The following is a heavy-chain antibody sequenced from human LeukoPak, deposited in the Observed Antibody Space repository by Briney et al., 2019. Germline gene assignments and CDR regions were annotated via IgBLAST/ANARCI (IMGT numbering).Heavy chain of an antibody. CDR3: ARDSPVSGVDY. Sequence: GGSLRLSCAASGFTVTSNYMSWVRQAPGKGLEWVSVIYSGGSTYYADSVKGRFTISTDNSKNMLYLQMNSLRAEDTAVYYCARDSPVSGVDYWGQGTLVTVSS. J-gene: IGHJ4*02. V-gene: IGHV3-53*01. CDR1: GFTVTSNY. D-gene: IGHD6-19*01. CDR2: IYSGGST.